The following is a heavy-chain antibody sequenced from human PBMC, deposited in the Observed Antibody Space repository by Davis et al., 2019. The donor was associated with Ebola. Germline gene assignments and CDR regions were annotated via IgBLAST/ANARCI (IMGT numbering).Heavy chain of an antibody. D-gene: IGHD2-15*01. J-gene: IGHJ5*02. CDR2: IRYDGSNK. CDR3: ARGVTVVAAIVLAHDWFDP. V-gene: IGHV3-30*02. CDR1: GFTFSSYS. Sequence: GGSLRLSCAASGFTFSSYSMTWVRQAPGKGLEWVAFIRYDGSNKYYADSVKGRFTISRDNSKNTLYLQMNSLRAEDTAVYYCARGVTVVAAIVLAHDWFDPWGQGTLVTVSS.